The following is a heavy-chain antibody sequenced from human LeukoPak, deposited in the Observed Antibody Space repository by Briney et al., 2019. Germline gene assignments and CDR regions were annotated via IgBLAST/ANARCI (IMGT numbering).Heavy chain of an antibody. CDR3: ARSSVAGTLGFDY. D-gene: IGHD6-19*01. V-gene: IGHV4-31*03. Sequence: KPSQTLSLTCTVSGGSINSGGYYWSWIRQHPGKGLEWIGYIYYSGSTYYNPSLKSRVTISVDTSKNQFSLKLSSVTAADTAVYYCARSSVAGTLGFDYWGQGTLVTVSS. J-gene: IGHJ4*02. CDR1: GGSINSGGYY. CDR2: IYYSGST.